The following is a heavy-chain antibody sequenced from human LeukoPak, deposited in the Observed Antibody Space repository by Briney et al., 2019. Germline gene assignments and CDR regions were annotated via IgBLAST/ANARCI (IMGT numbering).Heavy chain of an antibody. CDR2: IWYDGSNK. D-gene: IGHD6-19*01. V-gene: IGHV3-33*01. Sequence: GVTLRLSCAASGFTFSSYGMHWVRQAPGKGLEWVAVIWYDGSNKYYADSVKGRFTISRDNSKNTLYLQMNSLRAEDTAVYYCAREPAGTYYFDYWGQGTLVTVSS. CDR3: AREPAGTYYFDY. CDR1: GFTFSSYG. J-gene: IGHJ4*02.